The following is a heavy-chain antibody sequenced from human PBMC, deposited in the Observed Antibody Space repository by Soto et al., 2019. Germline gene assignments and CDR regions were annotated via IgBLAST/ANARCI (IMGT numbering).Heavy chain of an antibody. CDR2: IYYSGST. CDR1: GGSISSGGYY. CDR3: ARARRFIVLMTPMTKGWDGMYL. D-gene: IGHD2-21*02. V-gene: IGHV4-31*03. Sequence: QVQLQESGPGLVKPSQTLSLTCTVSGGSISSGGYYWRWIRQHPGKGREWIGYIYYSGSTYYNPSLKSRVTLSVDTPKTQFSLKLSSGSAADTAVYYCARARRFIVLMTPMTKGWDGMYLWGQGTPVTVSS. J-gene: IGHJ6*02.